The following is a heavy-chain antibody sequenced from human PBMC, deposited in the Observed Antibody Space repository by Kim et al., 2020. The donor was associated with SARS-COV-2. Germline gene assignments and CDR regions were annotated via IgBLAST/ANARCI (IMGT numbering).Heavy chain of an antibody. D-gene: IGHD2-15*01. CDR2: ISKTGGYM. V-gene: IGHV3-21*06. J-gene: IGHJ5*02. CDR3: VRERGSCNGDTCSQLNWFDA. Sequence: GGSLRLSCAASGFIFSNYSISWVRQAPGKGLEWVSSISKTGGYMYYADSVKGRFTISRDNAKNSLYLQMNSLRAEDTAVFYCVRERGSCNGDTCSQLNWFDAWGQGTLVTVSS. CDR1: GFIFSNYS.